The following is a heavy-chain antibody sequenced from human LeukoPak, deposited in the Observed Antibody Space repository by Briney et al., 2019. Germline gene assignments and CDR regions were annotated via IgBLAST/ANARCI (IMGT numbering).Heavy chain of an antibody. CDR1: GFTFSNYA. CDR2: ITGGGTRA. CDR3: ASRSSIVVATVLFDY. J-gene: IGHJ4*02. Sequence: PGGSLRLSCAASGFTFSNYAMSWVRQAPGKGLEWVSSITGGGTRAYYADSVKGRFTISRDNSGYTLHLQMNSLRAEDTAVYYCASRSSIVVATVLFDYWGQGTLVTVSS. D-gene: IGHD2-2*01. V-gene: IGHV3-23*01.